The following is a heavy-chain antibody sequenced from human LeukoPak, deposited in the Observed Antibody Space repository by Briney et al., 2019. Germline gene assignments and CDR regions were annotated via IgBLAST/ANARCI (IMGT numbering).Heavy chain of an antibody. D-gene: IGHD3-22*01. V-gene: IGHV4-39*07. CDR2: IYYSGST. Sequence: SETLSLTCTVSGGSISSSSYYWGWIRQPPGKGLEWIGSIYYSGSTYYNPSLKSRVTISVDTSKNQFSLKLSSVTAADTAVYYCATNYYDSSGYYKDAFDIWGQGTMVTVSS. CDR3: ATNYYDSSGYYKDAFDI. J-gene: IGHJ3*02. CDR1: GGSISSSSYY.